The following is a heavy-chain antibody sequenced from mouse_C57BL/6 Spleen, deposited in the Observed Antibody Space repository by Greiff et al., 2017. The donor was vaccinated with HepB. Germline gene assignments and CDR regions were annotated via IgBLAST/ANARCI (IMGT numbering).Heavy chain of an antibody. CDR2: IYPRSGNT. D-gene: IGHD1-1*01. Sequence: QVQLQQSGAELARPGASVKLSCKASGYTFTSYGISWVKQRTGQGLEWIGEIYPRSGNTYYNEKFKGKATLTADKSSSTAYMELRSLTSEDSAVYFCARHYGSSYWGQVTLVTVSA. V-gene: IGHV1-81*01. CDR3: ARHYGSSY. J-gene: IGHJ3*01. CDR1: GYTFTSYG.